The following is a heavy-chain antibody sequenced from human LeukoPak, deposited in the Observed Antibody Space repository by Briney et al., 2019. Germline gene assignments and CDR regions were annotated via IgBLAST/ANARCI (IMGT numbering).Heavy chain of an antibody. D-gene: IGHD5-24*01. CDR1: GGSISSGGYY. CDR2: IYYSGST. CDR3: ARDSGRDGYSFDD. Sequence: SEPLSLTCTVSGGSISSGGYYWSWIRQHPGKGLEWIGYIYYSGSTYYNPSLKSRVTISVDTSKNQFSLKLSSVTAADTAVYYCARDSGRDGYSFDDGGQGTLVTVSS. J-gene: IGHJ4*02. V-gene: IGHV4-31*03.